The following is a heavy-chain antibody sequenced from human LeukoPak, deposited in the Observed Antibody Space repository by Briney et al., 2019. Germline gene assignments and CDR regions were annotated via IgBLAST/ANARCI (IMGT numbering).Heavy chain of an antibody. Sequence: GGSLRLSCAASGFTFSSYSMNWVRQAPGKGLEWVSAISGSGGSTYYADSVKGRFTISRDNSKNTLYLQMNSLRAEDTAVYYCAGYDSSGYYNDYWGQGTLVTVSS. CDR2: ISGSGGST. CDR3: AGYDSSGYYNDY. D-gene: IGHD3-22*01. V-gene: IGHV3-23*01. CDR1: GFTFSSYS. J-gene: IGHJ4*02.